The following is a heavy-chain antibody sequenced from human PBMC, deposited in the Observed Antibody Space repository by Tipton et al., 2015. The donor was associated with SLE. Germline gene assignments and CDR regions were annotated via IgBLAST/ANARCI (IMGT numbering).Heavy chain of an antibody. V-gene: IGHV4-59*01. CDR1: GGSISSYY. Sequence: LRLSCSVSGGSISSYYWSWIRQPPGKGLAWIGYIYYSGSTNYNPSPKSRVTISVDTSKNQFSLKLSSVTAADTAVYYCARGGGSDAFDIWGQGTMVTVSS. D-gene: IGHD4-23*01. CDR2: IYYSGST. CDR3: ARGGGSDAFDI. J-gene: IGHJ3*02.